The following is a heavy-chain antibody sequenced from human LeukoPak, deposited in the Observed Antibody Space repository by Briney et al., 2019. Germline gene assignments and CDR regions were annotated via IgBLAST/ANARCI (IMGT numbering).Heavy chain of an antibody. CDR3: ARGGGSYFYEDY. CDR1: GFTFSSYA. V-gene: IGHV3-53*01. CDR2: IYSGGTT. D-gene: IGHD1-26*01. Sequence: GGSLRLSCAASGFTFSSYAMSWVRQAPGKGLEWISVIYSGGTTYYADSVKGRFTISRDNSKNTMYLQMNSLRAEDTAVYYCARGGGSYFYEDYWGQGTLVTVSS. J-gene: IGHJ4*02.